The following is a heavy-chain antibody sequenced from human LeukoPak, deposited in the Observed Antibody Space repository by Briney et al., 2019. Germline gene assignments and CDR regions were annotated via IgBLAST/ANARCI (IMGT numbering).Heavy chain of an antibody. D-gene: IGHD5-12*01. V-gene: IGHV3-48*02. CDR2: INSISGEI. J-gene: IGHJ4*02. Sequence: GGSLRLSCVASGFTFSYYSMNWVRQAQGKGLEWVSYINSISGEIWYADSVKGRFTISRDDAKNSLYLQMNSLRDEDTAVYYCARDHGYAFDYWGQGTLVTVSS. CDR3: ARDHGYAFDY. CDR1: GFTFSYYS.